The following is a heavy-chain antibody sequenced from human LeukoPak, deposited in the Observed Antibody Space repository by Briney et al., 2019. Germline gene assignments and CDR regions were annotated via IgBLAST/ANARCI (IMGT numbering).Heavy chain of an antibody. CDR3: ASTLHSGIAAAGSDY. CDR1: GGSFSGYY. V-gene: IGHV4-34*01. D-gene: IGHD6-13*01. CDR2: INHSGST. Sequence: PSETLSLTCAVYGGSFSGYYWSWTRQPPGKGLEWIGEINHSGSTNYNPSLKSRVTISVDTSKNQFSLKLSSVTAADTAVYYCASTLHSGIAAAGSDYWGQGTLVTVSS. J-gene: IGHJ4*02.